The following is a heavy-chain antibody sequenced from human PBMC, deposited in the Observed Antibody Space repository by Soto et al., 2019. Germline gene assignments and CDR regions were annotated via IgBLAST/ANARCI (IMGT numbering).Heavy chain of an antibody. V-gene: IGHV1-18*01. CDR3: AREAHPSGYSYGYNWFDP. Sequence: ASVKVSCKASGYTFTNYGVIWVRQAPGQGLEWMGWINPYNGNTNYAQKLQDRVTMTTDTSTSTAYMDLRSLRFDDTAVYYCAREAHPSGYSYGYNWFDPWGQGTLVTVSS. D-gene: IGHD5-18*01. CDR1: GYTFTNYG. CDR2: INPYNGNT. J-gene: IGHJ5*02.